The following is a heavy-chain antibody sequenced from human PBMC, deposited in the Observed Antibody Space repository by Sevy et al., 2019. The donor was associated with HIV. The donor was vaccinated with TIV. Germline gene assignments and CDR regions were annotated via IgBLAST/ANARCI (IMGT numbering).Heavy chain of an antibody. CDR1: GFVFEDFS. CDR2: LTGDGSKK. CDR3: VRDMSPTLGTGQYGFDL. V-gene: IGHV3-9*01. Sequence: GGSLRLSCVGSGFVFEDFSVHWVRRSPGKGLEWVSGLTGDGSKKFYEGSVKGRFTISRDNARNSLYLQMNNMKFDDTASYYCVRDMSPTLGTGQYGFDLWGQGTLVTVSS. J-gene: IGHJ5*02.